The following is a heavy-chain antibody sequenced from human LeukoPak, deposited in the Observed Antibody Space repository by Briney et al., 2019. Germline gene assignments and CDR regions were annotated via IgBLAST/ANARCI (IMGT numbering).Heavy chain of an antibody. J-gene: IGHJ3*02. CDR2: FDPEDGET. Sequence: ASVKVSCKVSGYTLTELSMHWVRQAPGKGLEWMGGFDPEDGETIYAQKFQGRVTMTEDTSTDTAYMELSSLRSEDTAVYYCATAGYCSSTSCYGGAFDIWGQGTVVTVSS. D-gene: IGHD2-2*03. CDR3: ATAGYCSSTSCYGGAFDI. V-gene: IGHV1-24*01. CDR1: GYTLTELS.